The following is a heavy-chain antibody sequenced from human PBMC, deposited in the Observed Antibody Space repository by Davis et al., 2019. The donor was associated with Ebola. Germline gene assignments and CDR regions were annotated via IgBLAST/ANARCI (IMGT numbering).Heavy chain of an antibody. CDR2: ISSSSSTI. V-gene: IGHV3-48*02. D-gene: IGHD2-15*01. Sequence: GESLKISCAASGFTFSSYAMSWVRQAPGKGLEWVSYISSSSSTIYYADSVKGRFTISRDNPKNSLYLQMNSLRDEDTAVYYCARDSPRYCSGGSCYSHDAFDIWGQGTMVTVSS. CDR1: GFTFSSYA. CDR3: ARDSPRYCSGGSCYSHDAFDI. J-gene: IGHJ3*02.